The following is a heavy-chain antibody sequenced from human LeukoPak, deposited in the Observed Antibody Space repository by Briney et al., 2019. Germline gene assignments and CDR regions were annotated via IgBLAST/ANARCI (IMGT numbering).Heavy chain of an antibody. J-gene: IGHJ5*02. CDR1: GDSIRSGGHF. CDR3: AREIITEGYCFDP. CDR2: IYYSGTT. Sequence: SQTLSLTCTVSGDSIRSGGHFWRWIRQHPEKGLEWIGYIYYSGTTKYNPSLKSRVTISVDTSTNQFSLKLTSVTAADTAVYYCAREIITEGYCFDPWGQGILVTVS. V-gene: IGHV4-31*03. D-gene: IGHD3-10*01.